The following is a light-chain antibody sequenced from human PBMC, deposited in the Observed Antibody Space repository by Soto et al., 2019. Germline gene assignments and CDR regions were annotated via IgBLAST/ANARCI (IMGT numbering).Light chain of an antibody. Sequence: EIVMTQSPATLSVSPGERATLSCRASQSVSSNLAWYQQKPGQAPRLLIYGASTRATGIPARFSGSGSGTEFTLTISSLQSEDFAVYFCQQYDNWPPVTFGGGTKVEIK. J-gene: IGKJ4*01. CDR1: QSVSSN. CDR2: GAS. CDR3: QQYDNWPPVT. V-gene: IGKV3-15*01.